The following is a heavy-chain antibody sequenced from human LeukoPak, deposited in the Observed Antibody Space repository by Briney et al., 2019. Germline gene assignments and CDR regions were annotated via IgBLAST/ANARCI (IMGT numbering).Heavy chain of an antibody. V-gene: IGHV3-21*01. CDR3: ARGAVAGYFDY. CDR2: ISVSGSAT. CDR1: GFIFSNYG. Sequence: MSGGSLRLSCAASGFIFSNYGMNWVRQAPGKGLEWVAAISVSGSATSYADSVKGRFTISRDNAKNSLYLQMNSLRAEDTAVYYCARGAVAGYFDYWGQGTLVTVSS. J-gene: IGHJ4*02. D-gene: IGHD6-19*01.